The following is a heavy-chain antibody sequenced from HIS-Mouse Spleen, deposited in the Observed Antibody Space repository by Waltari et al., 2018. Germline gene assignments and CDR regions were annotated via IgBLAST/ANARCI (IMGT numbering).Heavy chain of an antibody. CDR3: ARGHDYSNYFDY. J-gene: IGHJ4*02. D-gene: IGHD4-4*01. Sequence: QVQLVQSGAEVKKPGASVKVSCKASGYTFTSYDINWVRQATGQGLEWMGGMNPHSGKTGKAQTFQGRVTMTRNTSISTAYMELSSLRSEDTAVYYCARGHDYSNYFDYWGQGTLVTVSS. V-gene: IGHV1-8*01. CDR2: MNPHSGKT. CDR1: GYTFTSYD.